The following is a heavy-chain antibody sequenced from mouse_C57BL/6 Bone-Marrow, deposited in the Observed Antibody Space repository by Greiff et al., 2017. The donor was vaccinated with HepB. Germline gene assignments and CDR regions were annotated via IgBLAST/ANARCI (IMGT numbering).Heavy chain of an antibody. CDR3: ARSHGGNYVGYFDY. Sequence: EVKLVESGGGLVKPGGSLKLSCAASGFTFSNFGMSWVRQTPEKRLEWVASMSSISSTYYPHSVKGRFTVSRDNARNILYLQMSSLRSEDTAMYYCARSHGGNYVGYFDYWGQGTALTVSS. CDR1: GFTFSNFG. J-gene: IGHJ2*01. V-gene: IGHV5-6-5*01. D-gene: IGHD2-1*01. CDR2: MSSISST.